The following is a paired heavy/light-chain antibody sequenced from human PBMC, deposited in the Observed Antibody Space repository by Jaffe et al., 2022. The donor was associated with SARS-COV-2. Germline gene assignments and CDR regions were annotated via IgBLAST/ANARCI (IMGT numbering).Light chain of an antibody. CDR3: QQYNNWPPVT. V-gene: IGKV3-15*01. CDR1: RSVSTN. J-gene: IGKJ4*01. Sequence: EIVMTQSPATLSVSPGERATLSCRASRSVSTNLAWYQQKPGQAPRLLISGASIRATGTPARFSGSGSGTEFTLTISSLQSEDFAVYFCQQYNNWPPVTFGGGTKVEMK. CDR2: GAS.
Heavy chain of an antibody. CDR2: INGYSGHT. J-gene: IGHJ3*01. Sequence: QVHLVQSGDEVKKPGASVKVSCKTSGYTFMSYGMSWVRQAPGQGLEWMGWINGYSGHTNYAQKFQGRVTMTTDTSTSTVYMELSTLDPDDTAVYYCARFPPGECTHASPCEAFDVWGQGTMVIVSS. V-gene: IGHV1-18*04. CDR1: GYTFMSYG. CDR3: ARFPPGECTHASPCEAFDV. D-gene: IGHD2-8*01.